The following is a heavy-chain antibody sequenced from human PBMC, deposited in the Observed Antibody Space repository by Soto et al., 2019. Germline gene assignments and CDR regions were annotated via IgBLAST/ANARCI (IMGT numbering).Heavy chain of an antibody. CDR2: IYYSGST. Sequence: SETLSLTCTVSGGSVSSGSYYWSWIRQPPGKGLEWIGYIYYSGSTNYNPSLKSRVTISVDTSKNQFSLKLSSVTAADTAVYYCARGNPFDSWGQGTLVTVSS. J-gene: IGHJ4*02. CDR3: ARGNPFDS. V-gene: IGHV4-61*01. CDR1: GGSVSSGSYY.